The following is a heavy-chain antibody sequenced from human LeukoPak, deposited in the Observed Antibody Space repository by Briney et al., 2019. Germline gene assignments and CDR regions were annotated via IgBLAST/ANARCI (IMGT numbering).Heavy chain of an antibody. Sequence: GGSLRLSCAASGFTFSSSAMSWVRQAPGKGLEWVSAISNNGGYTYYADSVQGRFTISRDNSKNTAYLQMNSLKTEDTAVYYCTGDNFDSSVKFDYWGQGTLVTVSS. CDR2: ISNNGGYT. CDR1: GFTFSSSA. J-gene: IGHJ4*02. V-gene: IGHV3-23*01. CDR3: TGDNFDSSVKFDY. D-gene: IGHD3-22*01.